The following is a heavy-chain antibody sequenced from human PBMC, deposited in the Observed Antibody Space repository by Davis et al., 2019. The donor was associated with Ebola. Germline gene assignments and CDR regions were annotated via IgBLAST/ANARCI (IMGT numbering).Heavy chain of an antibody. Sequence: ASVKVSCKASGGTFSSYAISWVRQAPGQGLEWMGIINPSGGSTSYAQKFQGRVTMTRDTSTSTVYMELSSLRSEDTAVYYCARGAYGDYQHAGGPPYYMDVWGKGTTVTVSS. V-gene: IGHV1-46*01. J-gene: IGHJ6*03. CDR2: INPSGGST. CDR3: ARGAYGDYQHAGGPPYYMDV. D-gene: IGHD4-17*01. CDR1: GGTFSSYA.